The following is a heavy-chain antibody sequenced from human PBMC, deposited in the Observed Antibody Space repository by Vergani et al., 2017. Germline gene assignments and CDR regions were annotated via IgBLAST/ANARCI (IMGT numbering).Heavy chain of an antibody. J-gene: IGHJ6*02. Sequence: QVQLVQSGAEVKKPGASVKVSCKASGYTFTSYDINWVRQATGQGLEWMGWMNPNSGNTGYAQKFQGRVTITRNTSISTAYMELRSLRSEDTAVYYCSRAGYSSSWYAYYYGMDVWGQGTTVTVSS. CDR2: MNPNSGNT. CDR3: SRAGYSSSWYAYYYGMDV. V-gene: IGHV1-8*03. CDR1: GYTFTSYD. D-gene: IGHD6-13*01.